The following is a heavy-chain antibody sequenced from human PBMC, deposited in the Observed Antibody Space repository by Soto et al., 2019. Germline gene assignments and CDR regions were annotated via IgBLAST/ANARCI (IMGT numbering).Heavy chain of an antibody. D-gene: IGHD6-25*01. Sequence: QVQLVESGGGVVQPGRSLRLSCAASGFTFSSYGMHWVRQAPGKGLEWVAVISYDGSNKYYADSVKGRFTISRDNSKNTLYLQMNSLRAEDTAVYYCAKDSGDSYSYYYMDVWGKGTTVTVSS. CDR2: ISYDGSNK. V-gene: IGHV3-30*18. CDR1: GFTFSSYG. CDR3: AKDSGDSYSYYYMDV. J-gene: IGHJ6*03.